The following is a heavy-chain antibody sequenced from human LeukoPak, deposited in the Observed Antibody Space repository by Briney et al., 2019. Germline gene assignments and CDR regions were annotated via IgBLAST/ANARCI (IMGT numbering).Heavy chain of an antibody. Sequence: GASVKVSCKLSGYTRTEKALHWGRQTPGRGPEWMGGFDPEDGQTLYEQKFLSRVAMTENTSTDTINTDLSRLRFEDTADYYCATGKVVAAAMAWYFDSWGQGTLVTVSS. CDR1: GYTRTEKA. V-gene: IGHV1-24*01. CDR2: FDPEDGQT. CDR3: ATGKVVAAAMAWYFDS. J-gene: IGHJ4*02. D-gene: IGHD2-2*01.